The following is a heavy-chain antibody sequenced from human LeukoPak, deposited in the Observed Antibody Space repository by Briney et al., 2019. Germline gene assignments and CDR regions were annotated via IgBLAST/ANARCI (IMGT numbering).Heavy chain of an antibody. V-gene: IGHV4-59*12. CDR3: ARSGRGYYDSSGYYWRYFDY. CDR1: GGSISSYY. J-gene: IGHJ4*02. D-gene: IGHD3-22*01. Sequence: SETLSLTCTVSGGSISSYYWSWIRQPPGKGLEWIGSIYYSGSTYYNPSLKSRVTISVDTSKNQFSLKLSSVTAADTAVYYCARSGRGYYDSSGYYWRYFDYWGQGTLVTVSS. CDR2: IYYSGST.